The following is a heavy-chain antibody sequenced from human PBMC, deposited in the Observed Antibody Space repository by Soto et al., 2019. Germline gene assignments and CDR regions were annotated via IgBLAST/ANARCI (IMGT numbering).Heavy chain of an antibody. V-gene: IGHV1-46*02. D-gene: IGHD1-26*01. CDR1: GYTFNRHY. Sequence: QVQLVQSGAEVRNPGASVKVSCKASGYTFNRHYIQWVRQAPGQGLEWMGMIDPSGGDTNYAKKFQGRVTLTSDTSTSTVYMELSSLRSEDTAVYYCAKRRGVGLTRSSFDYWGPGTLVIVSS. CDR2: IDPSGGDT. J-gene: IGHJ4*02. CDR3: AKRRGVGLTRSSFDY.